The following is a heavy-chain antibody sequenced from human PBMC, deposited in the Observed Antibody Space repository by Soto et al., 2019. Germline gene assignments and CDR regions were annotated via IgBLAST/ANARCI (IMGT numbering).Heavy chain of an antibody. CDR2: SRDKPQGYST. J-gene: IGHJ4*02. CDR3: VRATYFSDSSGYTRCLDY. Sequence: PGGSLRLSCAGSGFTLSYHYIDWVRQSPGKGLEWVGRSRDKPQGYSTAYAASVKGRFTTSRDESKNSAYQQMNSLKTEDTAVYYCVRATYFSDSSGYTRCLDYWGQGTLVTVSS. D-gene: IGHD3-22*01. CDR1: GFTLSYHY. V-gene: IGHV3-72*01.